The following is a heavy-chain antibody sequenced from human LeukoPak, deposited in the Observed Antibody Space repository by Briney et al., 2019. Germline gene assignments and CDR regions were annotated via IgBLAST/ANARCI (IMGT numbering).Heavy chain of an antibody. J-gene: IGHJ3*02. Sequence: PSETLSLTCAVHGGSFSGYYWSWIRQPPGKGLEWIGEINHSGSTNYNPSLKSRVTISVDTSKNQFSLKLSSVTAADTAVYYCARESLGYCSGGSCYQGAFDIWGQGTMVTVSS. CDR2: INHSGST. V-gene: IGHV4-34*01. CDR3: ARESLGYCSGGSCYQGAFDI. CDR1: GGSFSGYY. D-gene: IGHD2-15*01.